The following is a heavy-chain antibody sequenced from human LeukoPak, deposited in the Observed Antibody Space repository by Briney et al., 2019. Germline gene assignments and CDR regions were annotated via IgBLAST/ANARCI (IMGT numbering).Heavy chain of an antibody. CDR2: IWDDGSNK. Sequence: PGGSLRLSCAASGFTFSSYGMHWVRQAPGKGLEWVAVIWDDGSNKYYADSVKGRFTISRDNSKNTLYLQMNSLRAEDTAVYYCAREQRASMARGVIDYWGQGTLVTVSS. V-gene: IGHV3-33*01. CDR3: AREQRASMARGVIDY. J-gene: IGHJ4*02. D-gene: IGHD3-10*01. CDR1: GFTFSSYG.